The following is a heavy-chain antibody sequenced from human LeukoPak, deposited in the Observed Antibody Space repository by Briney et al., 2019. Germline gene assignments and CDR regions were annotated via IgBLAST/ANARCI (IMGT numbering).Heavy chain of an antibody. CDR1: GFTLSDYY. Sequence: PGGSLRLSCAASGFTLSDYYMSCIRQAPGKGLEWVSAFSYNGGSTYYADSVKGRFTISRDNSKNTLYLQMNSLRAEDTAVYYCAKFYDCSSTSCSYYFDYWGQGTLVTVSS. D-gene: IGHD2-2*01. V-gene: IGHV3-23*01. CDR2: FSYNGGST. J-gene: IGHJ4*02. CDR3: AKFYDCSSTSCSYYFDY.